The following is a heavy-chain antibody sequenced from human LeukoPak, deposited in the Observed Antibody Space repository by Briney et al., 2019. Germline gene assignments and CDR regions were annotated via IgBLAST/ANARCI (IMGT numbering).Heavy chain of an antibody. CDR1: GFTFGDYA. Sequence: PGGSLRLSCTASGFTFGDYAMSWFRQAPGKGLEWVGFIRSKAYGGTTDYAASVKGRFTISRDDSKSIAYLQMNSLKTEDTAVYYCTRDPGVTIFGVVPPPDYWGQGTLVTVSS. J-gene: IGHJ4*02. CDR2: IRSKAYGGTT. V-gene: IGHV3-49*03. CDR3: TRDPGVTIFGVVPPPDY. D-gene: IGHD3-3*01.